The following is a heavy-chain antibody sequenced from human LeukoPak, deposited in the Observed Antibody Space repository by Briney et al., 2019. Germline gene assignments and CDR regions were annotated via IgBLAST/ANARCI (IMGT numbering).Heavy chain of an antibody. D-gene: IGHD3-10*01. V-gene: IGHV4-34*01. CDR2: INHSGST. CDR3: ASGYYYGSGNFDY. J-gene: IGHJ4*02. CDR1: GGSFSGYY. Sequence: SETLSLTCAVYGGSFSGYYWSWIRQPPGRGLEWIGEINHSGSTNYNPSLKSRVAVSVDTSKNQFSLKLSSVTAADTAVYYCASGYYYGSGNFDYWGQGTLVTVSS.